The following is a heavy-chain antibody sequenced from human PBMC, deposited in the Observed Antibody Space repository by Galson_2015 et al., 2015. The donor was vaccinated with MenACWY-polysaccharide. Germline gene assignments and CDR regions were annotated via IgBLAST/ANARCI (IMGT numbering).Heavy chain of an antibody. CDR3: ARGQVRDGLDV. Sequence: SLRLSCAASRFIFSSYRMNWVRQAPGKGLEWVSYISGSSSNIDYADSVKGRFTISRDNAKNSLYLQMNSLRAEDTAVYYCARGQVRDGLDVWGQGTTVTVSS. CDR1: RFIFSSYR. D-gene: IGHD3-10*01. CDR2: ISGSSSNI. J-gene: IGHJ6*02. V-gene: IGHV3-48*01.